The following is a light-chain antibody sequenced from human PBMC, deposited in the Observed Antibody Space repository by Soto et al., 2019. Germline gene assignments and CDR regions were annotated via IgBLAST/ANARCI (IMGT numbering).Light chain of an antibody. V-gene: IGLV2-14*01. CDR2: EVN. CDR3: SSFTTSHTYV. CDR1: SSDFGDHKS. Sequence: QSALTQVASVSGSPGQSITISCTGASSDFGDHKSVSWYQHHPGKAPKLIIYEVNYRPSGVSSRFSGSRSGNTASLTISGLQAEDEAHYYCSSFTTSHTYVFGTGTKLTVL. J-gene: IGLJ1*01.